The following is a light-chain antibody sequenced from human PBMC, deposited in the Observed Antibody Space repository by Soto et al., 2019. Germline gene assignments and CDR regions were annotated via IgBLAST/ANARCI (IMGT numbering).Light chain of an antibody. CDR3: QQYNNWT. CDR2: KAS. V-gene: IGKV1-5*03. Sequence: DIQMTQSPSTLSASVGDRVTITCRASQSFNNWLAWYQQKPGKAPKLLIYKASNLESGGPSRFSGSGSGTEFTLTISSLQPDDFGTYYCQQYNNWTFGQGTKVEIK. CDR1: QSFNNW. J-gene: IGKJ1*01.